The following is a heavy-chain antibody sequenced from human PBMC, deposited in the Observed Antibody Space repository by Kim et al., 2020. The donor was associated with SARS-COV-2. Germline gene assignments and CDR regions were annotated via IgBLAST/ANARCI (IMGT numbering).Heavy chain of an antibody. Sequence: GGSLRLSCAASGFTFSSYSMNWVRQAPGKGLEWVSSISSSSSYIYYADSVKGRFTISRDNAKNSLYLQMNSLRAEDTAVYYCARDPRFPPMTMVRGVIGAFDIWGQGTMVTVSS. D-gene: IGHD3-10*01. V-gene: IGHV3-21*01. CDR3: ARDPRFPPMTMVRGVIGAFDI. CDR1: GFTFSSYS. CDR2: ISSSSSYI. J-gene: IGHJ3*02.